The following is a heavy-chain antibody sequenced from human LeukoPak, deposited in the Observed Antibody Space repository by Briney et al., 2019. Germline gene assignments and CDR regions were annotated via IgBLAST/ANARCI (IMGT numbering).Heavy chain of an antibody. D-gene: IGHD1-26*01. J-gene: IGHJ3*01. CDR2: INTDGSST. Sequence: GGSLRLSCSASGFPLSSYWIHWVRQAPGKGLVWVSRINTDGSSTNYADSVRGRFTVSRDNAKNTLYLQMNSLRVEDTAVYYCARVIGWDEPFDLWGHGTLVTVSS. V-gene: IGHV3-74*01. CDR1: GFPLSSYW. CDR3: ARVIGWDEPFDL.